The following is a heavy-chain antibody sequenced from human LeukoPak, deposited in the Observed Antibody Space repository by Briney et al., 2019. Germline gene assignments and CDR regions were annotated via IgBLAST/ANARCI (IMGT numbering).Heavy chain of an antibody. CDR1: GYSISSGYY. J-gene: IGHJ3*02. V-gene: IGHV4-38-2*02. D-gene: IGHD1-26*01. CDR2: IFHTGST. Sequence: SETLSLTCTVSGYSISSGYYWAWIRQPPGKGLEWIGSIFHTGSTYHNPSLKSRVTISVDTSKNQFSLQLNSVTPEDTAVYYCARARTVGADPTGGAFDIWGQGTMVTVSS. CDR3: ARARTVGADPTGGAFDI.